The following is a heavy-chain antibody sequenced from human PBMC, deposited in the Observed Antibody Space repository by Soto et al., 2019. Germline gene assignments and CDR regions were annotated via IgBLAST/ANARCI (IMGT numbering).Heavy chain of an antibody. D-gene: IGHD3-10*01. Sequence: SETLSLTCTVSGGSISSYYWSWMRQPPGKGLEWIGYTYYSGSSNYNPSLKSRVTISVDTSKNQFSLKLSSVNAADTAVYYCAGSYYYASGSPYWGQGTLVTVSS. V-gene: IGHV4-59*01. CDR3: AGSYYYASGSPY. CDR1: GGSISSYY. J-gene: IGHJ4*02. CDR2: TYYSGSS.